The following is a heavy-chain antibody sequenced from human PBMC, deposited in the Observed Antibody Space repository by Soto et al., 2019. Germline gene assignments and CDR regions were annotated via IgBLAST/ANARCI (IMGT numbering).Heavy chain of an antibody. CDR2: IGTTGDT. J-gene: IGHJ4*02. CDR1: GFTFSSYD. Sequence: PGGSLRLSCSASGFTFSSYDMHWVRQGTGEGLEWVSAIGTTGDTYYAGSVKGRFTISRENAKNSLYLQMNSLRAGDTAIYFCARAIGPTIFDYWGQGTLVTVSS. V-gene: IGHV3-13*04. CDR3: ARAIGPTIFDY. D-gene: IGHD3-22*01.